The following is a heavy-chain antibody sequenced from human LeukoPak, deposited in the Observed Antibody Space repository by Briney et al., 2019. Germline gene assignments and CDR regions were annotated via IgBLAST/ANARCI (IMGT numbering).Heavy chain of an antibody. CDR1: GGSISSGGYY. Sequence: SETLSLTCTVSGGSISSGGYYWSWIRQHPGKGLEWIGYIYYSGSTYYNPSLKSRVTISVDTSKNQFSLKLSSVTAADTAVYYCARLKDYIWGSYLVPDAFDIWGQGTMVTVSS. D-gene: IGHD3-16*01. V-gene: IGHV4-31*03. CDR3: ARLKDYIWGSYLVPDAFDI. CDR2: IYYSGST. J-gene: IGHJ3*02.